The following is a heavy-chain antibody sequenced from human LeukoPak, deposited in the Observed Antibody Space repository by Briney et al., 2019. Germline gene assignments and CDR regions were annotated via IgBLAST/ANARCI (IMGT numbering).Heavy chain of an antibody. J-gene: IGHJ4*02. CDR1: GFTFSSYW. CDR2: IKQDGSEK. Sequence: GGSLRLSCAASGFTFSSYWMSWVRRAPGKGLEWVANIKQDGSEKYYVDSVKGRFTISRDNAKNSLYLQMNSLRAEDTAVYYCARERLYYYDSSGYSQYYFDYWGQGTLVTVSS. D-gene: IGHD3-22*01. CDR3: ARERLYYYDSSGYSQYYFDY. V-gene: IGHV3-7*03.